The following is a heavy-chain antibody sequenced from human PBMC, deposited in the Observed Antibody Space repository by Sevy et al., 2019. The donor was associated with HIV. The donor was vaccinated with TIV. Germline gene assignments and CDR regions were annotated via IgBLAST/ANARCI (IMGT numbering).Heavy chain of an antibody. CDR1: GYTFTSYG. V-gene: IGHV1-18*01. Sequence: ASVKVSCKASGYTFTSYGISWVRQAPGQGLEWMGWISAYNGNTNYAQKLQGRVTMTTDTSTSTAYMELRSLRSDDTAVYYCARDSNFWSGYYKSGTADAFDIWGQGTMVTVSS. CDR2: ISAYNGNT. CDR3: ARDSNFWSGYYKSGTADAFDI. J-gene: IGHJ3*02. D-gene: IGHD3-3*01.